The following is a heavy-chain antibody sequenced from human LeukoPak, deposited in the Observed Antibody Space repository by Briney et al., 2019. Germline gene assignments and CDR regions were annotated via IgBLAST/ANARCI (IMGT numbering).Heavy chain of an antibody. Sequence: SETLPLTCTVSGDSTSNYYWSWVRQPSGKGLEWIGYIYNTGTTSYNPSLKSRVTISVDTSKTKFSLKLSSVTAADTAVYYCARAGGSYLINENFDNWGQGTLVTVSS. CDR2: IYNTGTT. J-gene: IGHJ4*02. CDR3: ARAGGSYLINENFDN. V-gene: IGHV4-59*01. D-gene: IGHD1-26*01. CDR1: GDSTSNYY.